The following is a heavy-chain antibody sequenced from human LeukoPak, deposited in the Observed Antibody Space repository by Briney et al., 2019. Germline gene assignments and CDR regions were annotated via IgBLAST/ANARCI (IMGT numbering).Heavy chain of an antibody. V-gene: IGHV3-7*05. D-gene: IGHD3-10*01. CDR2: VKQDGSQK. Sequence: PGGSLRLSCTASGFALSRYWMSWVRQAPGKGLEWVANVKQDGSQKYYVDSVKGRFTISRDNAKNSLYLQMNSLRAEDTAVYYCARGRGWFGELTLARFDYWGQGTLVTVSS. CDR1: GFALSRYW. CDR3: ARGRGWFGELTLARFDY. J-gene: IGHJ4*02.